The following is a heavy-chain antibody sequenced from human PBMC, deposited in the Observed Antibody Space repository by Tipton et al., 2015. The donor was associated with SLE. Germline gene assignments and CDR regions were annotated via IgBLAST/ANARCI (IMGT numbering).Heavy chain of an antibody. Sequence: SLRLSCAASGFIFSNYAMAWVRQAPGKGLEWVSFVYTGGSTFYADSVRGRFSISRDNSKNTVFLQMNSLRAEDTALYYCAKSDILGYYFDYWGQGTLVTVSS. CDR2: VYTGGST. V-gene: IGHV3-23*03. CDR3: AKSDILGYYFDY. CDR1: GFIFSNYA. D-gene: IGHD7-27*01. J-gene: IGHJ4*02.